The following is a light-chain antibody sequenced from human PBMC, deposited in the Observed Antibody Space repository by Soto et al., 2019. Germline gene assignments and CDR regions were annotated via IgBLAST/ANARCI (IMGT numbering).Light chain of an antibody. CDR1: QSISSY. CDR3: QQSYSTSIT. CDR2: AAS. Sequence: DIQMTQSPSSLSASVGDTVTITCRASQSISSYLNWYQQKPGKAPELLIYAASILQSGAPSRFSGSGSGTGFTLTISSLQPEDFATYYCQQSYSTSITFGQGTRLEIK. J-gene: IGKJ5*01. V-gene: IGKV1-39*01.